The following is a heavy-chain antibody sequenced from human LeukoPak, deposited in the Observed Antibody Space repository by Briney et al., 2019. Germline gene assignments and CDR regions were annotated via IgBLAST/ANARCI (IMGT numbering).Heavy chain of an antibody. CDR3: ARDPPSFQH. J-gene: IGHJ1*01. CDR2: ISTNSGTI. CDR1: GFTFSSYN. Sequence: GGSLRLSCVASGFTFSSYNVNWVRQAPGKGLECVSYISTNSGTIYYSDSVKGRFTISRDNAKNSLYLQMNSLRAEDTAVYYCARDPPSFQHWGQGTLVTVSS. V-gene: IGHV3-48*04.